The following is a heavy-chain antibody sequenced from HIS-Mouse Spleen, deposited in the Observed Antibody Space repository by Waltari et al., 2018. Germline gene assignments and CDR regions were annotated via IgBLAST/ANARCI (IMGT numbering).Heavy chain of an antibody. CDR2: YYSGSP. CDR3: ARASRDLLLPRYFDL. CDR1: GGSISSYY. V-gene: IGHV4-59*01. Sequence: QVQLQESGPGLVKPSETLSLTCTVSGGSISSYYWSWIRQPPGKGLELIGYYSGSPNYNPSLKSRVTISVDTSKNQFSLKLSSVTAADTAVYYCARASRDLLLPRYFDLWGRGTLVTVSS. J-gene: IGHJ2*01.